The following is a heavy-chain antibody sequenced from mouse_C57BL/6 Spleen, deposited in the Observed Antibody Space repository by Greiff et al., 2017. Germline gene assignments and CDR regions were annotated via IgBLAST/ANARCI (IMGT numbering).Heavy chain of an antibody. CDR1: GYTFTDYY. D-gene: IGHD2-4*01. CDR3: AREGLSDFDY. J-gene: IGHJ2*01. Sequence: EVQLQQSGPELVKPGASVKISCKASGYTFTDYYMNWVKQSHGTSLEWIGDINPNTGGTSYNQKFKGKATLTVDKSSSTAYMELRSLTAEDAAVYYCAREGLSDFDYWGQGTTLTVSS. CDR2: INPNTGGT. V-gene: IGHV1-26*01.